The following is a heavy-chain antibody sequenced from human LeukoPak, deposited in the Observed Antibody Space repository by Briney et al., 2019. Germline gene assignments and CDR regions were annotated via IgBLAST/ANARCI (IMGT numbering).Heavy chain of an antibody. V-gene: IGHV1-69*13. J-gene: IGHJ3*02. CDR1: GGTFSSYA. CDR3: ASGGEEAYYYDSSGYYLCAFDI. CDR2: IIPIFGTA. D-gene: IGHD3-22*01. Sequence: ASVNVSCTASGGTFSSYAISWVRQAPGQGLEWMGGIIPIFGTANYAQKFQGRVTITADESTSTAYMELSSLRSEDTAVYYCASGGEEAYYYDSSGYYLCAFDIWGQGTMVTVSS.